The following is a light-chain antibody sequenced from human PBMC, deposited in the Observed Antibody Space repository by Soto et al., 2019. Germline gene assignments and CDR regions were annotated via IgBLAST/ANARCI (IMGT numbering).Light chain of an antibody. CDR2: GAS. CDR3: QHYNNLPPFT. CDR1: EDIRTS. J-gene: IGKJ3*01. V-gene: IGKV1-33*01. Sequence: DIQMTQSPSSLSASVGARVSITCQASEDIRTSLSWFQHKPGRAPKLLIYGASYLDTRVPSRFSGSGSETDFTLTISSLQPEDIATYYCQHYNNLPPFTFGPGTIVDIK.